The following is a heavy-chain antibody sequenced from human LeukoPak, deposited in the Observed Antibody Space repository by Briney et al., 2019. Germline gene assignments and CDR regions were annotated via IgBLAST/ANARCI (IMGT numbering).Heavy chain of an antibody. CDR3: ARDPPGAAFDI. Sequence: SETLSLTCAVYGWSFSGYYWSWFRQPPPKGLEWIGEINHSGSTNYNPSLKTRVNTSVDTSKHQFCLKLSSVTAADTAVYYCARDPPGAAFDIWGQGTMVTFSS. D-gene: IGHD1-14*01. J-gene: IGHJ3*02. CDR1: GWSFSGYY. V-gene: IGHV4-34*01. CDR2: INHSGST.